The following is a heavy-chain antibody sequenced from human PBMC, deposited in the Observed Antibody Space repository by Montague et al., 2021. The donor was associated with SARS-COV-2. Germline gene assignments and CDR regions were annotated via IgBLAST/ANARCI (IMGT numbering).Heavy chain of an antibody. V-gene: IGHV4-39*07. J-gene: IGHJ6*02. D-gene: IGHD3-10*01. CDR1: GGSISSSSYY. CDR2: IHYSGST. Sequence: SETLSLTCTVSGGSISSSSYYWGWIRQPPGKGLEWIGSIHYSGSTYYNPSLKSRVTISVDTSKNQFSLQLCSVTAAATAVYYCARDLAGYYGSGSYGGMDVWGQGTTVTVSS. CDR3: ARDLAGYYGSGSYGGMDV.